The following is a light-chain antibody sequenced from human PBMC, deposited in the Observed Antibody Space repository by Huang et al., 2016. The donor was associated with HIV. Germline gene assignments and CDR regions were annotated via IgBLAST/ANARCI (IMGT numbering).Light chain of an antibody. V-gene: IGKV3-15*01. Sequence: EILMTQSPATLSVAPGERATLACRASQSVNNNLAWYQYKLGQAPRLLIYSVSTRGTGVSVRFSGSGSGTDFTLTISGLQSEDFALDFCQQYDDWPLTFGGGTQVEIK. CDR3: QQYDDWPLT. J-gene: IGKJ4*01. CDR2: SVS. CDR1: QSVNNN.